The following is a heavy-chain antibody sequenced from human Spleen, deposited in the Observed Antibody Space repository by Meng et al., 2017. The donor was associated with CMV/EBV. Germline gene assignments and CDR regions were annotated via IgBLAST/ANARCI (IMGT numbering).Heavy chain of an antibody. J-gene: IGHJ6*02. D-gene: IGHD6-13*01. CDR1: GGSVNSGSSY. CDR3: ASLLRPYSSSWYGDYYYGMDV. Sequence: GSLRLSCTVSGGSVNSGSSYWSWIRQPPGKGLEWIGYIYYSGSTNYNPSLKSRVTISVDTSKNQFSLKLSSVTAADTAVYYCASLLRPYSSSWYGDYYYGMDVWGQGTTVTVS. V-gene: IGHV4-61*01. CDR2: IYYSGST.